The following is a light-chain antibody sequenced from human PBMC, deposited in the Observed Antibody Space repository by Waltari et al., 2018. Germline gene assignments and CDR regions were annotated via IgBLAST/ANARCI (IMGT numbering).Light chain of an antibody. Sequence: QSALTQPASLSGSPGQSITISCTGTSGDVGSYNYVSWYQQHPGKAPKLIIYDVTNRPSGVSNRFSGSKSGNTASLTISGLQAEDEADYYCSSYMDTTTLELFGGGTSLTVL. CDR3: SSYMDTTTLEL. CDR2: DVT. CDR1: SGDVGSYNY. J-gene: IGLJ2*01. V-gene: IGLV2-14*03.